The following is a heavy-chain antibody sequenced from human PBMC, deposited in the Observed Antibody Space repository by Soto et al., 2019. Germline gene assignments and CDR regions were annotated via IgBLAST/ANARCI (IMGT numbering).Heavy chain of an antibody. CDR2: ISAYNGNT. V-gene: IGHV1-18*01. Sequence: QVQLVQSGAEVKKPGASVKVSCKASGYTFTNFGISWVRQAPGQGLEWMGWISAYNGNTNYAKNSQARFTITTDTSKSTAYIELRSLRSDDTAVYYCAIGGTPIDYWGQGTLVTVSS. D-gene: IGHD3-16*01. CDR3: AIGGTPIDY. CDR1: GYTFTNFG. J-gene: IGHJ4*02.